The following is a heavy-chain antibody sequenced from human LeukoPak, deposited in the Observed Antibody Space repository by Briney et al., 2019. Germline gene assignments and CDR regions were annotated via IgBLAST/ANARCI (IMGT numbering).Heavy chain of an antibody. CDR1: GFTLSYYW. J-gene: IGHJ4*02. CDR3: ARHSAGYTTFFDY. V-gene: IGHV3-7*04. CDR2: IMQDGSEK. D-gene: IGHD5-24*01. Sequence: GGFLRLSCAASGFTLSYYWMTWVRRAPGKGLEWVANIMQDGSEKYYVDSVKGRFTISRDNAKNSLYLQMNSLRAEDTAVYYCARHSAGYTTFFDYWGQGTLVTVSS.